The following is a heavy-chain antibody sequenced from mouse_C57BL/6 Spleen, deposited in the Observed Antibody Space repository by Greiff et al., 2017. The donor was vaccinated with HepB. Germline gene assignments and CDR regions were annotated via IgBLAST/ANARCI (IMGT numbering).Heavy chain of an antibody. CDR1: GYTFTDYN. CDR3: ASWVRRYWYFDV. CDR2: INPNNGGT. J-gene: IGHJ1*03. Sequence: EVQLQQSGPELVKPGASVKMSCKASGYTFTDYNMHWVKQSHGKSLEWIGYINPNNGGTSYNQKFKGKATLTVNKSFSTAHMELRSLTSEDSAVYYCASWVRRYWYFDVWGTGTTVTVSS. V-gene: IGHV1-22*01. D-gene: IGHD2-14*01.